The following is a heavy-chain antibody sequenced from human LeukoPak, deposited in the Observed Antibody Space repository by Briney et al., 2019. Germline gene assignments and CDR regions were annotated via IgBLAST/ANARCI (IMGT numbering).Heavy chain of an antibody. CDR1: GYTFTGYY. D-gene: IGHD2-21*02. CDR2: IIPILGIA. Sequence: ASVKVSCKASGYTFTGYYMHWVRQAPGQGLEWMGRIIPILGIANYAQKFQGRVTITADKSTSTAYMELSSLRSEDTAVYYCARSPFGIVVVTPHDYWGQGTLVTVSS. V-gene: IGHV1-69*02. J-gene: IGHJ4*02. CDR3: ARSPFGIVVVTPHDY.